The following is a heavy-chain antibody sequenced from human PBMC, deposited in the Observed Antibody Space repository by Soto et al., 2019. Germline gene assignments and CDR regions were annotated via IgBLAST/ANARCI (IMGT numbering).Heavy chain of an antibody. J-gene: IGHJ4*02. CDR2: IYYSGST. CDR3: ARSWGFALDY. CDR1: GGSISSYY. Sequence: SETLSLTGTVSGGSISSYYWSWIRQPPGKGLEWIGYIYYSGSTNYNPSLKSRVTISVDTSKNQFSLKLSSVTAADTAVYYCARSWGFALDYWGQGTLVTVSS. D-gene: IGHD3-10*01. V-gene: IGHV4-59*01.